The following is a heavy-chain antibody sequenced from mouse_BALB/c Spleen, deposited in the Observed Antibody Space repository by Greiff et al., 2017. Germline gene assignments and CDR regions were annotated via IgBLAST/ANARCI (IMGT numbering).Heavy chain of an antibody. J-gene: IGHJ2*01. Sequence: EVQLQQSGAELVKPGASVKLSCTASGFNIKDTYMHWVKQRPEQGLEWIGRIDPANGNTNYDPKFQGKATLTADTSSNTAYLQLSSLTSEDTAVYYCADGYAGYFDYWGQGTTLTVSS. CDR3: ADGYAGYFDY. CDR1: GFNIKDTY. V-gene: IGHV14-3*02. CDR2: IDPANGNT. D-gene: IGHD2-2*01.